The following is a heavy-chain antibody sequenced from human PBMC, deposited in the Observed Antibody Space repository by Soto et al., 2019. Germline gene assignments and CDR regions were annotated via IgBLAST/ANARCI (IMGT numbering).Heavy chain of an antibody. J-gene: IGHJ4*02. CDR3: ARAHVYSSSWYYVY. CDR2: IWYDGSNK. D-gene: IGHD6-13*01. V-gene: IGHV3-33*01. CDR1: GSTFNNYA. Sequence: GGSLRLACAASGSTFNNYAMSWVRQAPGKGLEWVAVIWYDGSNKYYADSVKGRFTISRDNSKNTLYLQMNSLRAEDTAVYYCARAHVYSSSWYYVYWGQGTLVTVSS.